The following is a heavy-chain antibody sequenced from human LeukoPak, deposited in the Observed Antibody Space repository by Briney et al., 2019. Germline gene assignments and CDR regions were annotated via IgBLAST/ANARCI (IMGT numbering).Heavy chain of an antibody. CDR3: ARARGYSYGILDQ. Sequence: GGSLRPSCASSGFTFSTFDMNWVRQAPGKGLQWVSFISSSGATTSYADSVKGRFTVSRDNAKNSLYLQMNSLRTEDTALYYCARARGYSYGILDQWGQGTLLTVSS. D-gene: IGHD5-18*01. CDR2: ISSSGATT. CDR1: GFTFSTFD. V-gene: IGHV3-48*03. J-gene: IGHJ4*02.